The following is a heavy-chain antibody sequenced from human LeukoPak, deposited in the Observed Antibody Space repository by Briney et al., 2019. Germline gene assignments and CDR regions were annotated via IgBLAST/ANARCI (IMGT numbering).Heavy chain of an antibody. Sequence: GRSLRLSCEASGFTFSSYGMHWVRQAPGKGLEWVSVIYSGGSTYYADSVKGRFTISRDNSKNTLYLQMNSLRAEDTAVYYCAREKLLWFGEVLPYGMDVWGQGTTVTVSS. CDR2: IYSGGST. J-gene: IGHJ6*02. V-gene: IGHV3-53*01. CDR1: GFTFSSYG. D-gene: IGHD3-10*01. CDR3: AREKLLWFGEVLPYGMDV.